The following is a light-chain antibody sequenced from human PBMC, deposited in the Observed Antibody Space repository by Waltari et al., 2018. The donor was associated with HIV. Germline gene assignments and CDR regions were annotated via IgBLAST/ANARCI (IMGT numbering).Light chain of an antibody. CDR1: SSNIGTNT. J-gene: IGLJ2*01. Sequence: QSVLTQPPSASGTLGQGVTIPCFGSSSNIGTNTVNWYQHLPGAAPKLIIFRNHQRPSGVPARFSGSQSGTSAFLTITGLLPGDEATYYCAAWDASLHVVFGGGTQLTVL. V-gene: IGLV1-44*01. CDR3: AAWDASLHVV. CDR2: RNH.